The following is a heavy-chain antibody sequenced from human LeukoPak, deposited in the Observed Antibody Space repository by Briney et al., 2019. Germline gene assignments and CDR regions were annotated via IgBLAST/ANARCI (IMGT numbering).Heavy chain of an antibody. Sequence: ASVKVSCKASGYTFTGYYMHWVRQAPGQGLEWMGWINPNSGGTNYAQKFQGRVTMTSDTSISTAYMELSRLRSDDTAVYYCLCSSTSSSYYYYGMDVWGQGTTVTVSS. CDR2: INPNSGGT. CDR1: GYTFTGYY. V-gene: IGHV1-2*02. J-gene: IGHJ6*02. CDR3: LCSSTSSSYYYYGMDV. D-gene: IGHD2-2*01.